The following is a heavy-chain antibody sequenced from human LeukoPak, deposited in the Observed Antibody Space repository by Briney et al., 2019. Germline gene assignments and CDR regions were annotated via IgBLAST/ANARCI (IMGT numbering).Heavy chain of an antibody. Sequence: ASVKVSCKASGYTFTGYYMHWVRQAPGQGLEWMGWINPDSGGTNYGQKFQGRVTMTRDTSITTAYMELSRLRSDDTAMYYCARKDMRLGTFDIWGQGTMVTVSS. V-gene: IGHV1-2*02. D-gene: IGHD2-15*01. CDR2: INPDSGGT. CDR1: GYTFTGYY. J-gene: IGHJ3*02. CDR3: ARKDMRLGTFDI.